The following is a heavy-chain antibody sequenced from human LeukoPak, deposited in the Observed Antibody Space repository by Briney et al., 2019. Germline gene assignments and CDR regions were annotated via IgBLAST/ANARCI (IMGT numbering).Heavy chain of an antibody. CDR3: ARGHSNCSPTSCYFPSDY. J-gene: IGHJ4*02. D-gene: IGHD2-2*01. CDR1: GDSISSYY. CDR2: IYNSGRT. Sequence: SETLSLTCTVSGDSISSYYWSRIRQPPGKGLEWIGYIYNSGRTNYNPSLKSRVTISVDTSKNQFSLRLRSVTAADTAVYYCARGHSNCSPTSCYFPSDYWGQGTLVTVSS. V-gene: IGHV4-59*01.